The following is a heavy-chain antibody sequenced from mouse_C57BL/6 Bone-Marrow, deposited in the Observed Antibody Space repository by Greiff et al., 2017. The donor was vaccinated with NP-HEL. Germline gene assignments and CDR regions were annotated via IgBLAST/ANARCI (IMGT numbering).Heavy chain of an antibody. V-gene: IGHV5-6*01. CDR1: GFTFSSYG. D-gene: IGHD2-4*01. J-gene: IGHJ1*03. Sequence: EVQGVESGGDLVKPGGSLKLSCAASGFTFSSYGMSWVRQTPDKRLEWVATISSGGSYTYYPDSVKGRFTISRDNAKNTLYLQMSSLKSEDTAMYYCARRLVYYDYDERVWYFDVWGTGTTVTVSS. CDR3: ARRLVYYDYDERVWYFDV. CDR2: ISSGGSYT.